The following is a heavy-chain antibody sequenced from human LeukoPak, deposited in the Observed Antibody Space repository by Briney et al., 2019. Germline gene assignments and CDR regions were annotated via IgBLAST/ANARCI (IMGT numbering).Heavy chain of an antibody. J-gene: IGHJ4*02. D-gene: IGHD3-9*01. CDR2: ISWNSGSI. CDR1: GFTFDDYA. V-gene: IGHV3-9*01. CDR3: ARDSPSYYDILTGYEY. Sequence: GGSLRLSWAASGFTFDDYAMHWVRQAPGKGLEGVAGISWNSGSIVYADSVKGRFTISRDNAKNSLYLQMNSLRAEDTAVYYCARDSPSYYDILTGYEYWGQGTLVTVSS.